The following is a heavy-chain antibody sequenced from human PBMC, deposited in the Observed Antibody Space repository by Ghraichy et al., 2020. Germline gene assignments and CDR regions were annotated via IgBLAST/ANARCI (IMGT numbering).Heavy chain of an antibody. D-gene: IGHD1-26*01. Sequence: GESLNISCAASGFSVSSNYMTWVRQAPGKGLEWVSVIYSGGNTYYADSVKGRFTISRDNSKNTLFLQMNSLRAEDTAVYYCVRAIASYFYYYFYMDVWGKGTTVTVSS. CDR1: GFSVSSNY. J-gene: IGHJ6*03. CDR2: IYSGGNT. CDR3: VRAIASYFYYYFYMDV. V-gene: IGHV3-53*01.